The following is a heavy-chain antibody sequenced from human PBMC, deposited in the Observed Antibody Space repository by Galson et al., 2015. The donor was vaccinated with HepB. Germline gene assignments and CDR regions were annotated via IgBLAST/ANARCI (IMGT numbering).Heavy chain of an antibody. Sequence: TLSLTCTVSGGSISSGGYYWSWIRQHPGKGLEWIGYIYYSGSTYYNPSLKSRVTISVDTSKNQFSLKLSSVTAADTAVYYCARASAVPAAPYYYGMDVWGQGTTVTVSS. CDR1: GGSISSGGYY. D-gene: IGHD2-2*01. CDR2: IYYSGST. CDR3: ARASAVPAAPYYYGMDV. J-gene: IGHJ6*02. V-gene: IGHV4-31*03.